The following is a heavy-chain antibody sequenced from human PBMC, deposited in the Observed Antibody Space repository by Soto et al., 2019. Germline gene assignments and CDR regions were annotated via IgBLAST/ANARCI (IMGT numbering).Heavy chain of an antibody. V-gene: IGHV4-59*01. J-gene: IGHJ3*02. D-gene: IGHD3-22*01. CDR3: ARARDYYDSSGYYYGGAFDI. CDR1: GGSISSYY. CDR2: IYYSGST. Sequence: SETLSLTCTVSGGSISSYYWSWIRQPPGKGLEWIGYIYYSGSTNYNPSLKSRVTISVDTPKNQFSLKLSSVTAADTAVYYCARARDYYDSSGYYYGGAFDIWGQGTMVTVSS.